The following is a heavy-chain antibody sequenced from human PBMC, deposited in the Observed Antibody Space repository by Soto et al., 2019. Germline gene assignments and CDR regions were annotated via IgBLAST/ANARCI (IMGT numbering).Heavy chain of an antibody. Sequence: PGGSLRLSCAVSGFTFNSHAMHWVRQAPGKGLEWLAVISYGGANNYYADSVKGRFTISRDNSQNTLFLQMNSLRPEDTAVYYCERGPRSCSYTSCYTIDYWGQGTLVTVSS. V-gene: IGHV3-30*03. CDR1: GFTFNSHA. D-gene: IGHD2-2*02. CDR3: ERGPRSCSYTSCYTIDY. J-gene: IGHJ4*02. CDR2: ISYGGANN.